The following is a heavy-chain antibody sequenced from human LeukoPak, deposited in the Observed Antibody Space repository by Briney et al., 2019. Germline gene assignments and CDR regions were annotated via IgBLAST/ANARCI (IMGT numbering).Heavy chain of an antibody. CDR2: IYYSGST. Sequence: SETLSLTCTVSGGPISSYYWSWIRQPPGKGLEWIGYIYYSGSTNYNPSLKSRVTISVDTSKNQFSLKLSSVTAADTAVYYCARHLRGYSSSWPFDYWGQGTLVTVSS. D-gene: IGHD6-13*01. CDR3: ARHLRGYSSSWPFDY. CDR1: GGPISSYY. J-gene: IGHJ4*02. V-gene: IGHV4-59*08.